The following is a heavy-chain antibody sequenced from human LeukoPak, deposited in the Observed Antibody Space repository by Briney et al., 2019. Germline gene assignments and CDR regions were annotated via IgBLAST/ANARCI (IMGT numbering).Heavy chain of an antibody. Sequence: PSETLSLTCAVSGGSISSSNWWSWVRQPPGKGLEWIGHTYHGGSTYYNPSLKGRVTISVDRSNNQFSLKLSSVTAADTAVYYCVRAPYYYDSSGYRSGAFDIWGQGTMVTVSS. V-gene: IGHV4-4*02. CDR1: GGSISSSNW. D-gene: IGHD3-22*01. CDR3: VRAPYYYDSSGYRSGAFDI. CDR2: TYHGGST. J-gene: IGHJ3*02.